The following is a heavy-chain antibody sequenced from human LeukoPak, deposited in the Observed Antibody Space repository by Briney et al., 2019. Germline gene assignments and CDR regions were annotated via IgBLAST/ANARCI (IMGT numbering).Heavy chain of an antibody. J-gene: IGHJ4*02. Sequence: SETLSLTCTVSGGSISTYYWTWIRQPPGKGLEWIGYVYYSGTTSYNPSLESRVTISIDTSKNQFSLKLNSVTAADTAVYHCARDYDSSGYYWSWGQGTLVTVSS. CDR2: VYYSGTT. CDR1: GGSISTYY. D-gene: IGHD3-22*01. CDR3: ARDYDSSGYYWS. V-gene: IGHV4-59*01.